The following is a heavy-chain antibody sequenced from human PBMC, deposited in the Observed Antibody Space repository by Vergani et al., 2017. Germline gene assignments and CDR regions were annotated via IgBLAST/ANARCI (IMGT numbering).Heavy chain of an antibody. V-gene: IGHV4-59*08. J-gene: IGHJ4*02. CDR1: GGSISSSNW. CDR2: IYYSGST. CDR3: ARFDSSGYYYYFDY. Sequence: QVQLQESGPGLVKPSGTLSLTCAVSGGSISSSNWWSWIRQPPGKGLEWIGYIYYSGSTNYNPPLKSRVTISVDTSKNQFSLKLSSVTAADTAVYYCARFDSSGYYYYFDYWGQGTLVTVSS. D-gene: IGHD3-22*01.